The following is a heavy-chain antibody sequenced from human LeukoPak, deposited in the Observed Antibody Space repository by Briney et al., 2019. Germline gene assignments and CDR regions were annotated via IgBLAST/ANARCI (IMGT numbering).Heavy chain of an antibody. V-gene: IGHV4-39*01. J-gene: IGHJ6*02. Sequence: PSETLSLACTVSAGSISSRSYYWGWIRQPPGKGLEWIGSVYYSGYTYYNPSLKSRVTMSVDTSKNQFSLKLSSVTAADTALYYFARHRGAIFGLKDVWGQGTTVTVSS. CDR1: AGSISSRSYY. D-gene: IGHD3-3*01. CDR2: VYYSGYT. CDR3: ARHRGAIFGLKDV.